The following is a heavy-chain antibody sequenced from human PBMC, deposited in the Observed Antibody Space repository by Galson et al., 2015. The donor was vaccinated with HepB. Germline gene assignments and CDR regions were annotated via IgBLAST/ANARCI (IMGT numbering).Heavy chain of an antibody. D-gene: IGHD4-17*01. J-gene: IGHJ4*02. V-gene: IGHV2-5*02. Sequence: PALVKPTQTLTLTCTFSGFSLTTSGAGVGWIRQPPGKALEWLALIYWDDDKRYSPSLNSRLTITKDTSKNQVVPTMTNMDPVDTGTYYCAHRPVSYGDFAFFDYWGQGILITVSS. CDR2: IYWDDDK. CDR1: GFSLTTSGAG. CDR3: AHRPVSYGDFAFFDY.